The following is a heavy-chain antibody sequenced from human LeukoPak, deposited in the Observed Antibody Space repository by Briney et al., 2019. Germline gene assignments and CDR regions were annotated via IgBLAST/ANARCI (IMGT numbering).Heavy chain of an antibody. J-gene: IGHJ3*02. CDR3: ASSSGETLDAFDI. D-gene: IGHD6-19*01. V-gene: IGHV4-4*02. Sequence: SETLSLTCAVSGGSISSSNWWSWVRQPPGKGLEWIGEIYHSGSTNYNPSLKSRVTISVDTSKNQFSLKLSSVTAADTAVYYCASSSGETLDAFDIWGQGTVVTVSS. CDR2: IYHSGST. CDR1: GGSISSSNW.